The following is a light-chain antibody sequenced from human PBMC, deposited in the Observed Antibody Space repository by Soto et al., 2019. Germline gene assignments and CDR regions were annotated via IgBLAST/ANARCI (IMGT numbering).Light chain of an antibody. Sequence: QSVLTQPASVSGSPGQSITISCTGTSSDVGFYNYVSWYQQHPGKAPKLMIYDVSNRPSGVSNRFSGSKSGNTASLTISVLQAEDEADYYCTSYTSSSTRVFGTGTKLTVL. CDR1: SSDVGFYNY. CDR3: TSYTSSSTRV. CDR2: DVS. J-gene: IGLJ1*01. V-gene: IGLV2-14*03.